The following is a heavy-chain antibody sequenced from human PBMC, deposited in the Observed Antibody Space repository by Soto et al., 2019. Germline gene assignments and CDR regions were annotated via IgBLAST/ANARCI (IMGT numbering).Heavy chain of an antibody. CDR3: ARDTTIAARHGDY. J-gene: IGHJ4*02. CDR1: GFRFSNHG. D-gene: IGHD6-6*01. Sequence: QVHLVESGGGVVQPGRSLRLSCVVSGFRFSNHGMHWVRQAPGKGLEWVAVIWYDGSNEYYADSVKGRFTISRDNTNNTLYLQMNSLRGEDTAVYYCARDTTIAARHGDYWGQGTLVTVSS. V-gene: IGHV3-33*01. CDR2: IWYDGSNE.